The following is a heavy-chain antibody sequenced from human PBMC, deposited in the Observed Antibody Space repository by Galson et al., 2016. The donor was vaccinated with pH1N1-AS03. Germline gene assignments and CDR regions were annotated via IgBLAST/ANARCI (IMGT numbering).Heavy chain of an antibody. CDR3: ARHGLESTLSAWFDP. CDR2: IDPRDSDT. D-gene: IGHD2-15*01. V-gene: IGHV5-51*01. J-gene: IGHJ5*02. CDR1: GSNFTSHW. Sequence: QSGAEVTKPGESLKISCKGSGSNFTSHWIVWVRQMPGKGLECMGIIDPRDSDTRYSPSFQGQVTISADKSISTAYLQWSSLKASDTAIYYCARHGLESTLSAWFDPWGQGTLVTVSS.